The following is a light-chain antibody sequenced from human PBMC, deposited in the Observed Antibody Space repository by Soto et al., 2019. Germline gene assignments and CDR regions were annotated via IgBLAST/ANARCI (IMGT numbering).Light chain of an antibody. Sequence: EIVLTQSPGTLSLSPGEGATLSCRASQSVSNSYLAWYQQKPGQAPRLLISGASSRATGIPHRFSGSGSGTEFTLPISRLEPDDFAVYYCQQYGSSPLTFGEGTKVEIK. J-gene: IGKJ1*01. CDR2: GAS. V-gene: IGKV3-20*01. CDR1: QSVSNSY. CDR3: QQYGSSPLT.